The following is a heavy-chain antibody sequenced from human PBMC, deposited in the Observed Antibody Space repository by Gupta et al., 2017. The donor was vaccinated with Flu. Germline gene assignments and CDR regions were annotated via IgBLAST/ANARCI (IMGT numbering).Heavy chain of an antibody. CDR3: ARGLFDFWSGFNAFDI. V-gene: IGHV4-39*01. Sequence: CTVSGGSISSSSYYWGWIRQPPGKGLEWIGSIYYSGSTYYNPSLKSRVTISVDTSKNQFSLKLSSVTAADTAVYYCARGLFDFWSGFNAFDIWGQGTMVTVSS. CDR2: IYYSGST. D-gene: IGHD3-3*01. J-gene: IGHJ3*02. CDR1: GGSISSSSYY.